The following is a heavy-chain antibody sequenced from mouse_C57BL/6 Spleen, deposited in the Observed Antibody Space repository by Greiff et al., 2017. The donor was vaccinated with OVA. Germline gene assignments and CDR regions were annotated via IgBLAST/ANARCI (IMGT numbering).Heavy chain of an antibody. J-gene: IGHJ3*01. CDR3: ASSYDGYPFAY. D-gene: IGHD2-3*01. CDR1: GYTFTSYW. CDR2: IYPGSGST. Sequence: QVQLQQSGAELVKPGASVKMSCKASGYTFTSYWITWVKQRPGQGLAWIGDIYPGSGSTNYNEKFKSKATLTVDTSSSTAYMQLSSLTSEDSAVYYCASSYDGYPFAYWGQGTLVTVSA. V-gene: IGHV1-55*01.